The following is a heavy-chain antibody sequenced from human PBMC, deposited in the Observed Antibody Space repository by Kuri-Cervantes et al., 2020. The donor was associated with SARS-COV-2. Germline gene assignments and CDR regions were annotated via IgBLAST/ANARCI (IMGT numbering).Heavy chain of an antibody. D-gene: IGHD2-2*01. Sequence: SLKISCAASGFTLSSYGMNWVHQAPGKGLEWVSYISSSGSTIYYADSVKGRFTISRDNAKNSLYLQMNSLRAEDTAVYYCARVVIPAALDYWGQGTLVTVSS. V-gene: IGHV3-48*03. CDR2: ISSSGSTI. CDR1: GFTLSSYG. CDR3: ARVVIPAALDY. J-gene: IGHJ4*02.